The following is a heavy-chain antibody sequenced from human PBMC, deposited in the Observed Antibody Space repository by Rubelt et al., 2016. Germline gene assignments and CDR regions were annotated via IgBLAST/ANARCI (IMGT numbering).Heavy chain of an antibody. CDR3: ARVGFYYDSGSYVD. D-gene: IGHD3-10*01. V-gene: IGHV1-3*01. CDR2: INAGNGNT. Sequence: QVQLVQSGAEVKKPGASVKVSCKASGYTFTSYAMHWVRQAPGQRLEWMGWINAGNGNTKYSQKFQGRVTITRDTSASTAYMERSSLRSEDTSVYYCARVGFYYDSGSYVDWGQGTLVTVSS. J-gene: IGHJ4*02. CDR1: GYTFTSYA.